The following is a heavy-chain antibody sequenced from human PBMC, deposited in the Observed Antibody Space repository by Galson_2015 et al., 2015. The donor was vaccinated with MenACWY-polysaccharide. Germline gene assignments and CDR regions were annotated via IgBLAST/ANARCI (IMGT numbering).Heavy chain of an antibody. V-gene: IGHV3-7*01. D-gene: IGHD1-26*01. J-gene: IGHJ4*02. CDR1: GFTFSNFW. CDR3: ARTRLVGAHWFDC. CDR2: LNQDGSEK. Sequence: SLRLSCAASGFTFSNFWMSWVRQAPGKGLEWVASLNQDGSEKHYVDSVKGRFTVSRDNTKNSLYLQMNSLRAEDTAMYYCARTRLVGAHWFDCWGQGTLVPVSS.